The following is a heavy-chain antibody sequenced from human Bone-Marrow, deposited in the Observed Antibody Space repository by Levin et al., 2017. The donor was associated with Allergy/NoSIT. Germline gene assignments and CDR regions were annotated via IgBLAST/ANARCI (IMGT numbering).Heavy chain of an antibody. CDR2: ISSSSSYT. V-gene: IGHV3-11*05. CDR1: GFTFSDYY. D-gene: IGHD6-19*01. Sequence: PGGSLRLSCAASGFTFSDYYMSWIRQAPGKGLEWVSYISSSSSYTNYADSVKGRFTISRDNAKNSLYLQMNSLRAEDTAVYYCARDMTQVFVAVAGRGDAFDIWGQGTMVTVSS. CDR3: ARDMTQVFVAVAGRGDAFDI. J-gene: IGHJ3*02.